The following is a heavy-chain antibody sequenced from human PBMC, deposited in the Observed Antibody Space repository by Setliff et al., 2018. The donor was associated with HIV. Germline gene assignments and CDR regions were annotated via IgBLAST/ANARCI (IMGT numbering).Heavy chain of an antibody. Sequence: ASVKVSCKASGYLFTGYYMHWVRQAPGQGLEWMGWINVNSGGTKYAQEFQGRVTMTRDTSISTAYMEVSSLRSDDTAVYYCAREGGPIYYFDYWSQGTLVTVSS. CDR3: AREGGPIYYFDY. D-gene: IGHD3-16*01. CDR2: INVNSGGT. J-gene: IGHJ4*02. V-gene: IGHV1-2*02. CDR1: GYLFTGYY.